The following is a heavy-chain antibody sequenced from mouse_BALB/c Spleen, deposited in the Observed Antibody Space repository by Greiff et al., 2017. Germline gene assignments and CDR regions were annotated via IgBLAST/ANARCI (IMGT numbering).Heavy chain of an antibody. CDR1: GFTFTDYY. CDR2: IRNKANGYTT. CDR3: ARDSGSRPYYAMDY. J-gene: IGHJ4*01. Sequence: EVNVVESGGGLVQPGGSLRLSCATSGFTFTDYYMSWVRQPPGKALEWLGFIRNKANGYTTEYSASVKGRFTISRDNSQSILYLQMNTLRAEDSATYYCARDSGSRPYYAMDYWGQGTSVTVSS. V-gene: IGHV7-3*02. D-gene: IGHD1-1*01.